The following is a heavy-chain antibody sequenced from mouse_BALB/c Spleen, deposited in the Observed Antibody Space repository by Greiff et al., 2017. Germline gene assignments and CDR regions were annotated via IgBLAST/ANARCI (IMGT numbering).Heavy chain of an antibody. CDR2: IYWDDDK. V-gene: IGHV8-12*01. D-gene: IGHD4-1*01. CDR3: ARRATGLGWYFDG. J-gene: IGHJ1*01. Sequence: QVTLKESGPGILQPSRTLSLTCSFSGFSLSTSGMGVSWIRQPSGKGLEWLAHIYWDDDKRYNPSLKSRLTISKDTSRNQVFLKITSVDTADTATYYRARRATGLGWYFDGWGAGTTVTVSS. CDR1: GFSLSTSGMG.